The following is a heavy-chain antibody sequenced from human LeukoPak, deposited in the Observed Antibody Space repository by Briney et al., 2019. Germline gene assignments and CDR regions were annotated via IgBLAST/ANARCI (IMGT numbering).Heavy chain of an antibody. CDR3: VKESVQGDI. Sequence: PGGSLRLSCAASGFTFSNYGMHWVRQAPGKGLDWVAFIRYDGNNKYYADSVKGRFTISRDNSKNTLYLQMNSLRVEDTAVYYCVKESVQGDIWGQGTMVTVSS. CDR1: GFTFSNYG. D-gene: IGHD5/OR15-5a*01. V-gene: IGHV3-30*02. CDR2: IRYDGNNK. J-gene: IGHJ3*02.